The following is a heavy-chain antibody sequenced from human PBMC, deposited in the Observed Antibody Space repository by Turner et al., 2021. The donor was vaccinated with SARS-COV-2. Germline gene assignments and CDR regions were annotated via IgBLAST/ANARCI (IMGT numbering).Heavy chain of an antibody. J-gene: IGHJ5*02. D-gene: IGHD3-22*01. CDR2: IDPSDSYT. Sequence: EVQLVQSGAEVKKPGESLRISCKGSGNSFTSYWISWVRQMPGKGLEWMGRIDPSDSYTNYSPSFQGHVTFSADNSISTAYLQWSSLKASDTAMYYWATSGYLSTNWFDPWGQGTLVTVSS. CDR3: ATSGYLSTNWFDP. V-gene: IGHV5-10-1*03. CDR1: GNSFTSYW.